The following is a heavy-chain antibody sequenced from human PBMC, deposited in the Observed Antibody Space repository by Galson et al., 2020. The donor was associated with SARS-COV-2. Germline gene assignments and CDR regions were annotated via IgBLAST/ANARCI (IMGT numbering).Heavy chain of an antibody. Sequence: ASVKVSCKVSGYTLTELSMHWVRQAPGKGLEWMGGFDPEDGETIYAQKFQGRVTMTEDTSTDTAYMELSSLRSEDTAVYYCATVTNYGDYAGYYYGMDVWGQGTTVTGSS. J-gene: IGHJ6*02. CDR2: FDPEDGET. V-gene: IGHV1-24*01. D-gene: IGHD4-17*01. CDR3: ATVTNYGDYAGYYYGMDV. CDR1: GYTLTELS.